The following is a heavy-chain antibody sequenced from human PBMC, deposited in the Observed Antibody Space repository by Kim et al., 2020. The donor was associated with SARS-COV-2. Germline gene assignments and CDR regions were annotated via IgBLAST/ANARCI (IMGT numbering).Heavy chain of an antibody. CDR3: ARLNPGSGYFDY. J-gene: IGHJ4*02. CDR1: GGSISSYY. D-gene: IGHD6-19*01. V-gene: IGHV4-59*01. CDR2: IYYSGST. Sequence: SETLSLTCTVSGGSISSYYWSWIRQPPGKGLEWIGYIYYSGSTNYNPSLKSRVTISVDTSKNQFSLKLSSVTAADTAVYYCARLNPGSGYFDYWGQGTLVTVSS.